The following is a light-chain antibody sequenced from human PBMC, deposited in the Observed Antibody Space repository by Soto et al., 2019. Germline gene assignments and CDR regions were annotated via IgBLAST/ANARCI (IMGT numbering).Light chain of an antibody. CDR2: KAS. J-gene: IGKJ2*01. CDR3: QQYNSYSRT. V-gene: IGKV1-5*03. CDR1: QSVSIC. Sequence: DIQMTQSPSTLSASVGDRVTITCRASQSVSICLAWYQQKPGKAPKLLIYKASILASGVPSRFSGSGSGTEFTLTISSLQPDYFATYHCQQYNSYSRTFGQGTELEIK.